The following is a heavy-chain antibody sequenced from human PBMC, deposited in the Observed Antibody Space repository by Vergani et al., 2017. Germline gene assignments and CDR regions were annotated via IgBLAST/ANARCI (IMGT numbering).Heavy chain of an antibody. CDR2: ISYDGSNK. CDR3: SGVSSGWYSED. J-gene: IGHJ4*02. V-gene: IGHV3-30*03. CDR1: GFTFSSYG. D-gene: IGHD6-19*01. Sequence: QVQLVESGGGLVKPGGSLRLSCAASGFTFSSYGMHWVRQAPGKGLEWVAVISYDGSNKYYADSVKGRFTISRDNSKNTLYLQMNSLRAEDTAVYYCSGVSSGWYSEDWGQGTLVTVSS.